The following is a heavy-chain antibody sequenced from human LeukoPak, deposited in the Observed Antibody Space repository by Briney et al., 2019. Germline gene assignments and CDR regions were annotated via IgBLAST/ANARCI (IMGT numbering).Heavy chain of an antibody. CDR2: IYYSGST. D-gene: IGHD1-26*01. CDR1: GGSISSYY. V-gene: IGHV4-59*01. CDR3: ARTYSGSPDAFDI. Sequence: SETLSLTCTVSGGSISSYYWSWIRQPPGKGLEWIGYIYYSGSTNYNPSLKSRVTISVDTSKNRFSLKLSSVTAADTAVYYCARTYSGSPDAFDIWGQGTMVTVSS. J-gene: IGHJ3*02.